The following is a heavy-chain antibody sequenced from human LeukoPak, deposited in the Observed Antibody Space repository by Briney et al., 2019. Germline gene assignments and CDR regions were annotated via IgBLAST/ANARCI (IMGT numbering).Heavy chain of an antibody. CDR1: GGSISSSSYY. Sequence: SETLSLTCTVSGGSISSSSYYWGWIRQPPGNGLEWIGSIYYSGSTYYNPSLKSRVTISVDTSKNQFSLKLSSVTAADTAVYYCARGRVMVTARAFDIWGQGTMVTVSS. CDR2: IYYSGST. V-gene: IGHV4-39*07. D-gene: IGHD2-21*02. J-gene: IGHJ3*02. CDR3: ARGRVMVTARAFDI.